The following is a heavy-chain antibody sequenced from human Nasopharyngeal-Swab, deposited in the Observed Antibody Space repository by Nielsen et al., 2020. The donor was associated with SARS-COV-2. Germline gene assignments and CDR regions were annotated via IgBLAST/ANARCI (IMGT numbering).Heavy chain of an antibody. D-gene: IGHD1-26*01. CDR3: ARDRGGLLGEYYFDY. CDR2: ISYDGSNK. V-gene: IGHV3-30*04. Sequence: GGSLRLSCAASGFTFSSYAMHWVRQAPGKGLEWVAVISYDGSNKYYADSVKGRFTISRDNSKNTLYLQMNSLRAEDTAVYYCARDRGGLLGEYYFDYWGQGTLVTVSS. J-gene: IGHJ4*02. CDR1: GFTFSSYA.